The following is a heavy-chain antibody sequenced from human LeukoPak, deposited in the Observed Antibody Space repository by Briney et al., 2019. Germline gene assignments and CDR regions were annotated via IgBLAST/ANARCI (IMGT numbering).Heavy chain of an antibody. CDR1: GGSISSGGYY. J-gene: IGHJ5*02. D-gene: IGHD2-2*02. V-gene: IGHV4-61*02. Sequence: SETLSLTCTVSGGSISSGGYYWSWIRQPAGKGLEWIGRIYTSGSTNYNPSPKSRVTISVDTSKNQFSLKLSSVTAADTAVYYCARGRWYCSSTSCYTHWFDPWGQGTLVTVSS. CDR2: IYTSGST. CDR3: ARGRWYCSSTSCYTHWFDP.